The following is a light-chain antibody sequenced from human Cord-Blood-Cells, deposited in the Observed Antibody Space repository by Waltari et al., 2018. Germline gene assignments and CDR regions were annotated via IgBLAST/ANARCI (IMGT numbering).Light chain of an antibody. CDR3: QQYGSSPLT. V-gene: IGKV3-20*01. CDR1: QSVSSSY. Sequence: ELVLTQSPCTLSLSPGDSATLSCSDSQSVSSSYLAWYQQKPVQAPRLLIYAASSRATGTPDRFSGSGSGTDFTLTISRLEPEDFAVYYCQQYGSSPLTVGGGTKVEIK. J-gene: IGKJ4*01. CDR2: AAS.